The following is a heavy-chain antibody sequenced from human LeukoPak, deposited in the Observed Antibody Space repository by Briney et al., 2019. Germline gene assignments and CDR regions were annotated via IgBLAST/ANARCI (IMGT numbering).Heavy chain of an antibody. D-gene: IGHD6-6*01. J-gene: IGHJ6*02. V-gene: IGHV3-66*01. CDR3: ARSIAARRMTYYYGMDV. CDR2: IYSGGST. Sequence: GGSLRLSCAASGFTVSSNYMSWVRQAPGKGLGWVSVIYSGGSTYYADSVKGRFTISRDNSKNTLYLQMNSLRAEDTAVYYCARSIAARRMTYYYGMDVWGQGTTVTVSS. CDR1: GFTVSSNY.